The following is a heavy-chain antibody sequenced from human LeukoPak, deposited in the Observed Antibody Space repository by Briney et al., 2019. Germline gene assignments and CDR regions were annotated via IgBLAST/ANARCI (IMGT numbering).Heavy chain of an antibody. J-gene: IGHJ5*02. CDR1: GYTFTSYG. CDR3: ARVGYCSGSACFTTNWFDP. CDR2: ISAYNGDT. D-gene: IGHD2-15*01. Sequence: ASVTVSCKASGYTFTSYGITWVRQAPGQGLEWMGWISAYNGDTNYAEKIQGRVTMTTDRSTTTAYMELRSLRSDDTAVYYCARVGYCSGSACFTTNWFDPWGQGTLVTVSS. V-gene: IGHV1-18*04.